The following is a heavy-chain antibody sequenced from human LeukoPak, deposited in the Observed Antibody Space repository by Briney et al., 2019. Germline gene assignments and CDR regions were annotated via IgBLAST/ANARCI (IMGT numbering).Heavy chain of an antibody. CDR1: GYTLTSYG. Sequence: ASVKVSCKASGYTLTSYGISWVRQAPGQGLEWMGWISAYNGNTNYAQKLQGRVTMTTDTSTSTAYMELRSLRSDDTAVYYCARDPPPLGIAAAGTPKRTFDYWGQGTLVTVSS. V-gene: IGHV1-18*01. D-gene: IGHD6-13*01. CDR2: ISAYNGNT. J-gene: IGHJ4*02. CDR3: ARDPPPLGIAAAGTPKRTFDY.